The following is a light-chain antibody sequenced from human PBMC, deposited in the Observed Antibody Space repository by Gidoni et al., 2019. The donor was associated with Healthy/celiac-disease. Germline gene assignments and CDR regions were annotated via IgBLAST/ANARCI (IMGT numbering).Light chain of an antibody. V-gene: IGLV1-47*01. Sequence: QSLLMHPPSASASPGQRSTLTSSGSSPNIGSNYVYWYQQLPGTAPKLLIYRNNQRPSGVPDRFSGSKSGTSASLAISGLRSEDEADYYCAAWDDSMSGVVFGGGTKLTVL. CDR2: RNN. J-gene: IGLJ2*01. CDR1: SPNIGSNY. CDR3: AAWDDSMSGVV.